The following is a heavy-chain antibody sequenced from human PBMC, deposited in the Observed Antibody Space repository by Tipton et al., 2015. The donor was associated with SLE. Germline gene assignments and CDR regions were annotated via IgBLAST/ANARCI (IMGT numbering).Heavy chain of an antibody. CDR3: ARDWGSTEELDY. Sequence: QVQLVQSGAEVKKPGSSVKVSCKASGGTFSSYTISWVRQAPGQGLEWMGRIIPILGIANYSQMFQGRVTITADKSTTTAYMELSSLRSEDTAVYYCARDWGSTEELDYWGQGTLVTVSS. CDR1: GGTFSSYT. J-gene: IGHJ4*02. D-gene: IGHD2-2*01. V-gene: IGHV1-69*08. CDR2: IIPILGIA.